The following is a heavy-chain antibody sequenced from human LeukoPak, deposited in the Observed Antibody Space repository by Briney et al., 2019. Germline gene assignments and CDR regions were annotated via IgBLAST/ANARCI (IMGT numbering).Heavy chain of an antibody. J-gene: IGHJ4*02. CDR2: ICYSGST. Sequence: KPSETLSLTGTVSGGSISSYNWSWIRPPRGEGLEWIGFICYSGSTNYNPSLKGRVTISADTSRNQFSLKLSSVTAAAPAMCCSARNEDYSSGWYLRYLGQGALVTVSS. CDR3: ARNEDYSSGWYLRY. V-gene: IGHV4-59*01. CDR1: GGSISSYN. D-gene: IGHD6-19*01.